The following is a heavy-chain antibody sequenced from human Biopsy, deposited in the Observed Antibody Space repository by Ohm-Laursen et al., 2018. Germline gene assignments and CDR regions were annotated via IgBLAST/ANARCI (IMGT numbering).Heavy chain of an antibody. J-gene: IGHJ3*01. D-gene: IGHD3-16*02. CDR2: ISPSSGGT. CDR3: ARDIMNPIGGLVARSDVFDV. Sequence: GSSVTVSCKASGYTFTDYFLHWVRQASGQGPEWMGWISPSSGGTNYAQKFQGGVPMIRDTSATTGYMELSSLRSDDTAVYYCARDIMNPIGGLVARSDVFDVWGQGTMVTVSS. CDR1: GYTFTDYF. V-gene: IGHV1-2*02.